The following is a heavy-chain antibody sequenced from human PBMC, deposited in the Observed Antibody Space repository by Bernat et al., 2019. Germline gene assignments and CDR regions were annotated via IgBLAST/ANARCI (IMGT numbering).Heavy chain of an antibody. CDR1: GYTFTSYG. CDR2: ISAYNGNT. V-gene: IGHV1-18*01. CDR3: ARDLAITMVRGVSYYYYGMDV. D-gene: IGHD3-10*01. Sequence: QVQLVQSGAEVKKPGASVKVSCKASGYTFTSYGISWVRQAPGQGLEWMGGISAYNGNTNYAQKLQATVTMTTDTPTSTAYMELRSLRSDDPAVYYCARDLAITMVRGVSYYYYGMDVWGQGTTVTVSS. J-gene: IGHJ6*02.